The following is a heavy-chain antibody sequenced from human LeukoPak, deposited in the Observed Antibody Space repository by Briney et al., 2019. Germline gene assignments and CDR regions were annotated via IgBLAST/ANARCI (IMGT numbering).Heavy chain of an antibody. CDR3: VRGADMNYNFENSFYFDS. J-gene: IGHJ4*02. CDR2: IWYDGSQR. CDR1: GFTMKNFG. Sequence: SGGSLRLSCAVSGFTMKNFGTHWVRQAPGKGLEWVAVIWYDGSQRHYIDSVKGRFAISRENSMNTLSLEMNGLRVEDTAVYYCVRGADMNYNFENSFYFDSWGQGALVIVSS. D-gene: IGHD3-3*01. V-gene: IGHV3-33*01.